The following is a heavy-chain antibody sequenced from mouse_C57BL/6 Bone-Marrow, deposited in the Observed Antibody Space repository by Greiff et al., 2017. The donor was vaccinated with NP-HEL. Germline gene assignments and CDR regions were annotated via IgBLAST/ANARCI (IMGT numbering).Heavy chain of an antibody. D-gene: IGHD1-1*01. CDR1: GFTFSDYY. J-gene: IGHJ1*03. CDR3: ARDDYYGSSLYWYFDV. Sequence: EVNVVESEGGLVQPGSSMKLSCTASGFTFSDYYMAWVRQVPEKGLEWVANINYDGSSTYYLDSLKSRFIISRDNAKNILYLQMSSLKSEDTATYYCARDDYYGSSLYWYFDVWGTGTTVTVSS. V-gene: IGHV5-16*01. CDR2: INYDGSST.